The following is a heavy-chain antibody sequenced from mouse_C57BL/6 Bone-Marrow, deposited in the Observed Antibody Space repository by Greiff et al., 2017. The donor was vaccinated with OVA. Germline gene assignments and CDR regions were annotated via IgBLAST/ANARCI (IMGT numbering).Heavy chain of an antibody. CDR3: ARGAMDY. J-gene: IGHJ4*01. CDR1: GFTFSSYA. V-gene: IGHV5-4*03. Sequence: EVMLVESGGGLVKPGGSLKLSCAASGFTFSSYAMSWVRQTPEKRLEWVATISDGGSYTYYPANVKGRFTISRDNAKNNLYLQMSHLKSEDTAMYYCARGAMDYWGQGTSVTVSS. CDR2: ISDGGSYT.